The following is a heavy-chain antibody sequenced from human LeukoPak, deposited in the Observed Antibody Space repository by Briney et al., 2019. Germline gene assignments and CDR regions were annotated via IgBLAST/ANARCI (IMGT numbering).Heavy chain of an antibody. V-gene: IGHV4-39*07. D-gene: IGHD4-11*01. Sequence: SETLSLTCTVSGGSISSSSYYWGWIRQPPGKGLEWIGSIYYSGSTYYNPSLKSRVTISVDTSKNQFSLKLSSVTAADTAVYYCARAPTVNWWFDPWGQGTLVTVSS. CDR2: IYYSGST. J-gene: IGHJ5*02. CDR1: GGSISSSSYY. CDR3: ARAPTVNWWFDP.